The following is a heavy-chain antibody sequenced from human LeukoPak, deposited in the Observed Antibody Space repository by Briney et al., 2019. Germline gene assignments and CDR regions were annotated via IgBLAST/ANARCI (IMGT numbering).Heavy chain of an antibody. CDR3: ARDHPDIVVVPVHATDY. D-gene: IGHD2-2*01. CDR2: INAGNGNT. J-gene: IGHJ4*02. Sequence: ASVKVSCKASGYTFTSYAMHWVRQAPGQRLEWMGWINAGNGNTKYSQKFQGRVTITRDTSASTAYMELSSLRSEDTAVYYCARDHPDIVVVPVHATDYWGQGTLVTVSS. CDR1: GYTFTSYA. V-gene: IGHV1-3*01.